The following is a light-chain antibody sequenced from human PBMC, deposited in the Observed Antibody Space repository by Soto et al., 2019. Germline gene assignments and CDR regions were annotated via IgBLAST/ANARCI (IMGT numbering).Light chain of an antibody. CDR1: QSLSSY. CDR2: DTS. V-gene: IGKV3-11*01. J-gene: IGKJ4*01. Sequence: EIVLTQSPATLSLSPGERATLSCRASQSLSSYLAWYQQKPGQAPRLLIYDTSNRATGIPARFSGSGSETDFTLTISSLEPEDFAVYYCQHRRSWPLTFGGGTRVEIK. CDR3: QHRRSWPLT.